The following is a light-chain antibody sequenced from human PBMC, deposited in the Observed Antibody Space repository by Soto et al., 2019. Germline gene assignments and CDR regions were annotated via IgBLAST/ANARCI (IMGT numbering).Light chain of an antibody. CDR3: QQFSSYPLT. J-gene: IGKJ4*01. Sequence: EIVMTQSPATLSVSPGERASLSCRASQSISHDLAWYQQIPGRAPRLVIYGASTRATGIPARFSGGGSGTDFTLTISRLEPEDFAVYYCQQFSSYPLTFGGGTKVDIK. CDR2: GAS. V-gene: IGKV3-15*01. CDR1: QSISHD.